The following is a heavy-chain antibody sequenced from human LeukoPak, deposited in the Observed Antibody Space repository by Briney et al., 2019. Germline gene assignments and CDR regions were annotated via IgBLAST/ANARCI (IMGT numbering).Heavy chain of an antibody. CDR3: ARGRRIVVVLGATRAHRDYYMDV. CDR2: IYHSGST. Sequence: SETLSLTCTVSGYSISSGYYWGWIRQPPGKGLEWIGSIYHSGSTNYNPSLKSRVTISLDTSKNQFSLKLSSVTAADTAVYYCARGRRIVVVLGATRAHRDYYMDVWGKGTTVTVSS. J-gene: IGHJ6*03. V-gene: IGHV4-38-2*02. CDR1: GYSISSGYY. D-gene: IGHD2-15*01.